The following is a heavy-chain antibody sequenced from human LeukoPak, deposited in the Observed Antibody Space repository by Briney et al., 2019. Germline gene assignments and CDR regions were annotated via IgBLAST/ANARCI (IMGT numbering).Heavy chain of an antibody. D-gene: IGHD1-26*01. Sequence: GGSLRLSCAASGFIFSSYWMTWVRQAPGKGLDWVANMKQDGSEKHYVDSVKGRFTISRDNARNSLYLQMNSLSAEDTAVYYCVRQTVSGATYFDFWGQGTLVTVSA. CDR1: GFIFSSYW. V-gene: IGHV3-7*01. CDR3: VRQTVSGATYFDF. CDR2: MKQDGSEK. J-gene: IGHJ4*02.